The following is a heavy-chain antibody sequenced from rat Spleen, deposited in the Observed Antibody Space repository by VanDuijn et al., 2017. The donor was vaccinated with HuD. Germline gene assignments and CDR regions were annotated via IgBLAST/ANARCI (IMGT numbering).Heavy chain of an antibody. D-gene: IGHD4-3*01. Sequence: EVQLVESGGGLVQPGNSLKLSCAVSGFTFNDYYMAWVRQAPTKGLEWVASISYEGSSTYYGDSVKGRFTISRDNAKSTLYLQMNSLRSEDTATYYCTRPDSAIYVMDAWGQGASVTVSS. J-gene: IGHJ4*01. CDR3: TRPDSAIYVMDA. CDR1: GFTFNDYY. V-gene: IGHV5-22*01. CDR2: ISYEGSST.